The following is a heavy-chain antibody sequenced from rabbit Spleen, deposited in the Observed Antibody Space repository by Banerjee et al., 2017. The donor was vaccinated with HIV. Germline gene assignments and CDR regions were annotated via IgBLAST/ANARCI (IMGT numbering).Heavy chain of an antibody. J-gene: IGHJ6*01. CDR2: IEAGSSGFT. D-gene: IGHD1-1*01. Sequence: QSLEESGGDLVKPGASLTLTCKASGFSFSSGYVMSWVRQAPGKGLEWIACIEAGSSGFTYFASWAKGRFTISKTSSTTVTLQMTSLTAADTATYFCARDTSSSFSSYGMDLWGPGTLVTVS. V-gene: IGHV1S40*01. CDR3: ARDTSSSFSSYGMDL. CDR1: GFSFSSGYV.